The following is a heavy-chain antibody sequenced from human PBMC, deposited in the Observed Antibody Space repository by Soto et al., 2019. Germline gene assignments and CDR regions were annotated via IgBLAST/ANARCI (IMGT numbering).Heavy chain of an antibody. CDR1: GFTFSSYA. V-gene: IGHV3-30-3*01. Sequence: QVQLVESGGGVVQPGRSLRLSCAASGFTFSSYATHWVRQAPGKGLEWVAVISYDGSNKYYADSVKGRFTISRDNSKNTLYLQMNSLRAEDTAVYYCARDYCSSTSCYAIFYYFDYWGQGTLVTVSS. J-gene: IGHJ4*02. D-gene: IGHD2-2*01. CDR2: ISYDGSNK. CDR3: ARDYCSSTSCYAIFYYFDY.